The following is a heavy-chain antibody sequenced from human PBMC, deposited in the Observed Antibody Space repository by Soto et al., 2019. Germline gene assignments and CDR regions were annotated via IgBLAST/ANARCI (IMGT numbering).Heavy chain of an antibody. CDR3: ARVIWSGHLTSDL. D-gene: IGHD3-3*01. V-gene: IGHV3-48*02. CDR1: GFTFSSNS. J-gene: IGHJ5*02. Sequence: EVQVVESGGGLVQPGGSLRLSCAASGFTFSSNSMNWVRQAPGKGLEWISYISSSSSTIYADSVKGRFTISRDNAKNSLYLQMNSLRDEYTAVYYCARVIWSGHLTSDLWGHGTLVTVSS. CDR2: ISSSSSTI.